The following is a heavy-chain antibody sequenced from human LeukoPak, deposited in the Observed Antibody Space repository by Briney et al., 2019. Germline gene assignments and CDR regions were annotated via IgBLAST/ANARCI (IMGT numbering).Heavy chain of an antibody. CDR2: LTASGAT. CDR3: ARSSTTDGDFVLDV. D-gene: IGHD4-17*01. CDR1: GYTFTNYY. V-gene: IGHV1-46*01. J-gene: IGHJ6*04. Sequence: ASVKVSCKASGYTFTNYYIHWMRQAPGQGLQWMGMLTASGATDYAQDFRGRVTMTTDMSTTTVYVNLSGLTSEDTAVYYCARSSTTDGDFVLDVWGMGTTVTVSS.